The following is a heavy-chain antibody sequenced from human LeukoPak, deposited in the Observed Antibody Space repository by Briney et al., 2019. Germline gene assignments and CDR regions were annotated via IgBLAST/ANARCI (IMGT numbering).Heavy chain of an antibody. CDR3: ARRRYGDYFDY. CDR1: GGSISSRNW. V-gene: IGHV4-4*02. J-gene: IGHJ4*02. D-gene: IGHD4-17*01. Sequence: PSETLSLTCVVSGGSISSRNWWSWVRQPPGKGLEWIGEIHQSGSTNYNPSLKNRVTVSVDKSKNQFSLKLSSVTAADTAVYYCARRRYGDYFDYWGQGTLVTVSS. CDR2: IHQSGST.